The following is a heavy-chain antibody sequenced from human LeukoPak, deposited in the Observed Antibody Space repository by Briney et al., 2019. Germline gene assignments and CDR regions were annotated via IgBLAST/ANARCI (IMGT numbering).Heavy chain of an antibody. J-gene: IGHJ5*02. V-gene: IGHV3-53*01. Sequence: GGSLRLSCAASGFTFSSHTMNWVRQAPGKGLEWVSVFYSGGSRYYADSVKGRFTISRDNSKNSLDLQMNSLRAEDTAVYYCARVLRYSSASDWFDPWGQGTLVIVSS. D-gene: IGHD6-19*01. CDR3: ARVLRYSSASDWFDP. CDR1: GFTFSSHT. CDR2: FYSGGSR.